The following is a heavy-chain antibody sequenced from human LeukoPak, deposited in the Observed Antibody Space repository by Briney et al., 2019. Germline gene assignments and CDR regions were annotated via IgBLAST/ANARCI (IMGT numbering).Heavy chain of an antibody. V-gene: IGHV3-30*02. CDR3: ARGQTVTF. Sequence: GGSLRLSCAASGFSFSNYGMHWVRQAPGKGLEWVAFIRFDGTDEFYADSVKGRFTISRDNAKNALYLQMNSLRAEDTGVYFCARGQTVTFWGQGTLVTASS. J-gene: IGHJ4*02. CDR2: IRFDGTDE. CDR1: GFSFSNYG.